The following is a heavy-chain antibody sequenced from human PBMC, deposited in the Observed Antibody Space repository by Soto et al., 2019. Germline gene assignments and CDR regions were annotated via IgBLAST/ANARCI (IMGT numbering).Heavy chain of an antibody. CDR1: GYSFTSYW. CDR3: ARSTTIFGVGKVGAFDI. V-gene: IGHV5-10-1*03. Sequence: EVQLVQSGAEVKKPGESLRISCKGSGYSFTSYWISWVRQMPGKGLEWMGRIDPSDSYTNYSPSFQGHVTISADKSISTAYLQWSSRKASDTAMYYCARSTTIFGVGKVGAFDIWGQGTMVTVSS. CDR2: IDPSDSYT. D-gene: IGHD3-3*01. J-gene: IGHJ3*02.